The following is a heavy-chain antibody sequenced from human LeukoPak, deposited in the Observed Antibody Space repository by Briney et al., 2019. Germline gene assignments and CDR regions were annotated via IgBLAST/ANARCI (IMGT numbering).Heavy chain of an antibody. CDR2: IYTSGST. CDR1: GGSISSYY. V-gene: IGHV4-4*07. CDR3: ARTGGSYYWFDP. J-gene: IGHJ5*02. D-gene: IGHD1-26*01. Sequence: SETLSLTCTVSGGSISSYYWSWIRQPAGKGLEWIGRIYTSGSTNYNPPLKSRVTMPVDMSKNQFSLKLSSVTAADTAVYYCARTGGSYYWFDPWGQGTLVTVSS.